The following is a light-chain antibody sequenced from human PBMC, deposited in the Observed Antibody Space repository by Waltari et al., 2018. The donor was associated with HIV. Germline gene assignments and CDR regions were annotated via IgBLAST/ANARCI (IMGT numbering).Light chain of an antibody. CDR2: KDT. Sequence: QSVLTHPPSASGAPGQRLPISCSGSSTIIENANVSWYQQFPGAAPKLLIYKDTQRPSGVPDRFTGSKSGTSASLANGGLRSDDEADYYCVGWDSRLRGYVFGAGTKVTVL. CDR1: STIIENAN. J-gene: IGLJ1*01. CDR3: VGWDSRLRGYV. V-gene: IGLV1-47*01.